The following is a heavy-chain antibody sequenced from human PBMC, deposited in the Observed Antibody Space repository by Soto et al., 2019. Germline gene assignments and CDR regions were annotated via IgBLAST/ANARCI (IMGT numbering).Heavy chain of an antibody. CDR1: GISLSTSGVG. Sequence: QITLKESGPTLVKPTQTLTLTCTFSGISLSTSGVGVGWIRQPPGKALAWLAIIYWDDDERYSPSLKSRRTITKDTSKNQGVLTMTNMDPVDTATYSCAHRPPALTYHNWGQGTLVTVSS. V-gene: IGHV2-5*02. CDR2: IYWDDDE. J-gene: IGHJ4*02. D-gene: IGHD3-9*01. CDR3: AHRPPALTYHN.